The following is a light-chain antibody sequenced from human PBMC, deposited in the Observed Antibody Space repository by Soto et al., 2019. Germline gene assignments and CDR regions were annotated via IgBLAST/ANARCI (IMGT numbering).Light chain of an antibody. J-gene: IGKJ2*01. CDR3: QQYYSAPYT. Sequence: DIVMTQSPDSLAVSLGERATFNCKSGQSVLYSSNSKNYLAWYQQKPGQSPQLLIYWASTRASGVHDRFSGSGSGTDFTLTISGLQAEDVAVYFCQQYYSAPYTFVQGTKLQIK. CDR2: WAS. V-gene: IGKV4-1*01. CDR1: QSVLYSSNSKNY.